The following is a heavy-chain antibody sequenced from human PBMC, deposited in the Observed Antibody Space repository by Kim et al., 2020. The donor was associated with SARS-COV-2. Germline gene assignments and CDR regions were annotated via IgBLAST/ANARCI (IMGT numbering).Heavy chain of an antibody. J-gene: IGHJ3*02. Sequence: TPSLHAQVTLSADKSISTAYLQWSSLEAADTAMYYCARQLLAVAGGAFDIWGQGTMVTVSS. D-gene: IGHD6-19*01. V-gene: IGHV5-51*01. CDR3: ARQLLAVAGGAFDI.